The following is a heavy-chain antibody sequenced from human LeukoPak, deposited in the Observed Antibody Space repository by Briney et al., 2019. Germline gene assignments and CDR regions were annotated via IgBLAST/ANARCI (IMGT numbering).Heavy chain of an antibody. V-gene: IGHV3-30*02. J-gene: IGHJ3*02. CDR1: GFTFSSYG. D-gene: IGHD3-10*01. CDR3: ARDLSGELYQIDI. CDR2: IRYDGSNK. Sequence: GGSLRLSCAASGFTFSSYGMHWVRQAPGKGLEWVAFIRYDGSNKYYADSVKGRFTISRDNSKNTLYLQMNSLRADDTAVYYCARDLSGELYQIDIWGQGTMVTVSS.